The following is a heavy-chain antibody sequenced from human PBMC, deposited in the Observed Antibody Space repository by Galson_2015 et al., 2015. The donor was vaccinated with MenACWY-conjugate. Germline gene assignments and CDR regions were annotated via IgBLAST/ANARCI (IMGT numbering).Heavy chain of an antibody. J-gene: IGHJ4*02. Sequence: TLSLTCTVSGGSIGSGTCFWGWIRQPPGRGLEWIAYIHYGGNSYYNPSLKSRVSISIDTSKNQFSLQLTSGTAADTAVYYCARYCSSTSCPFDYWGQGALVTVSS. CDR2: IHYGGNS. CDR1: GGSIGSGTCF. CDR3: ARYCSSTSCPFDY. D-gene: IGHD2-2*01. V-gene: IGHV4-30-4*01.